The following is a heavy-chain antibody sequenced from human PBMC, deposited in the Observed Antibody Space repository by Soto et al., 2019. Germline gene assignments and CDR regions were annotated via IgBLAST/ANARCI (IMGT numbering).Heavy chain of an antibody. J-gene: IGHJ4*02. D-gene: IGHD6-13*01. CDR3: ARSPRKYSSSWYYFDY. CDR2: MNPNSGNT. Sequence: QVQLVQSGAEVKKPGASVKVSCKASGYTFTSYDINWVRQATGQGLEWMGWMNPNSGNTGYAQKFQGRVTMTRNTSISTAYMELSSLRSEDTAVYYCARSPRKYSSSWYYFDYWGQGTLVTVSS. V-gene: IGHV1-8*01. CDR1: GYTFTSYD.